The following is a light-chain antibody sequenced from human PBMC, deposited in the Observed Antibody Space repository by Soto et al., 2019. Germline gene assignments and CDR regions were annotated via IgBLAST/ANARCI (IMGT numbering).Light chain of an antibody. CDR3: QQLNNYPIT. V-gene: IGKV1-9*01. Sequence: DIQLTQSPSFLSASVGDRVTITCRASQGISSYLAWYQQKPGKAPKLLIYAASTLQSGVPSRFSGSGSVTEFTLTISSLQPEDFATYYCQQLNNYPITFGQGTRLEI. CDR1: QGISSY. J-gene: IGKJ5*01. CDR2: AAS.